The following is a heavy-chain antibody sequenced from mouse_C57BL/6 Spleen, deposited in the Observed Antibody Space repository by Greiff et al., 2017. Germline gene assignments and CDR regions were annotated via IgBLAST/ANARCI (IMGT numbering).Heavy chain of an antibody. CDR1: GYAFSSSW. V-gene: IGHV1-82*01. J-gene: IGHJ1*03. D-gene: IGHD2-3*01. CDR2: IYPGDGDT. CDR3: ARWDGYYVIWYFDV. Sequence: QVQLKQSGPELVKPGASVKISCKASGYAFSSSWMNWVKQRPGKGLEWIGRIYPGDGDTNYNGKFKGKATLTADKSSSTAYMQLSSLTSEDSAVYFCARWDGYYVIWYFDVWGTGTTVTVSS.